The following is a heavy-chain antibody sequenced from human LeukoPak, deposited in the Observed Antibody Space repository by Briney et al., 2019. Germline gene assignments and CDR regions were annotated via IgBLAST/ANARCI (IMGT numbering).Heavy chain of an antibody. Sequence: PSETLSLTCAVYGGSFSGYYWSWIRQPPGKGQEWIGEINHSGSTNYNPSLKSRVTISVDTSKNQFSLKLSSVTAADTAVYYCARGSITIFGVVISAGWFDPWGQGTLVTVSS. CDR2: INHSGST. CDR3: ARGSITIFGVVISAGWFDP. D-gene: IGHD3-3*01. V-gene: IGHV4-34*01. J-gene: IGHJ5*02. CDR1: GGSFSGYY.